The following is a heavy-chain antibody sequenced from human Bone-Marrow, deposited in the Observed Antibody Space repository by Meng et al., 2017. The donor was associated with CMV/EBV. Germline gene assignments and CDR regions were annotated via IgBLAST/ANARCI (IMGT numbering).Heavy chain of an antibody. V-gene: IGHV3-9*01. CDR3: AKEGSENAFDI. CDR2: ISWNSGSI. CDR1: GFTFDDYA. D-gene: IGHD6-19*01. J-gene: IGHJ3*02. Sequence: SLKISCAASGFTFDDYAMHWVRQAPGKGLEWVSGISWNSGSIGYADSVKGRFTISRDNAKNSLYLQMNSLRAEDTALYYCAKEGSENAFDIWGQGTVVTVSS.